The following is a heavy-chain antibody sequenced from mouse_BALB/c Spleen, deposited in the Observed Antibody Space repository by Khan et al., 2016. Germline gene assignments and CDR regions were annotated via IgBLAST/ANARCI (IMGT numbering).Heavy chain of an antibody. J-gene: IGHJ3*01. CDR2: INTSTGEP. CDR1: GYTFTNYG. Sequence: QIQLVQSGPELKKPGETVKISCKASGYTFTNYGMNWVKQAPGKGLKWMGWINTSTGEPTYAEEFKGRFAFSLETSASTAYLQLNNLKSEDTATYVFAKTARATFAYWGQGTLVTVSA. D-gene: IGHD3-1*01. CDR3: AKTARATFAY. V-gene: IGHV9-3*02.